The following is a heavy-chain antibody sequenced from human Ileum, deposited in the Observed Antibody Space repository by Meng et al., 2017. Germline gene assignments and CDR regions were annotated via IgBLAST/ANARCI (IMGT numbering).Heavy chain of an antibody. V-gene: IGHV4-61*08. J-gene: IGHJ4*02. CDR3: ARDHWGSLDY. CDR1: GGSVSSSGYQ. D-gene: IGHD7-27*01. Sequence: VQLQESGPGLVRPSETLSLLCAGSGGSVSSSGYQWGWIRQPPGKGLEWIGYASTNYNPSLKSRVTISVDTSKNQFSLKLTSVTAADTAVYYCARDHWGSLDYWGQGVLVTVSS. CDR2: AST.